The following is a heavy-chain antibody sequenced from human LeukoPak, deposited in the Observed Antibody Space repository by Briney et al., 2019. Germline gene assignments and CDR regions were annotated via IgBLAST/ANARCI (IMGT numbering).Heavy chain of an antibody. CDR2: ISGSGGST. D-gene: IGHD1-26*01. J-gene: IGHJ4*02. V-gene: IGHV3-23*01. CDR1: GFTFSSYA. Sequence: GGSLRLSCAASGFTFSSYAMSWVRQAPGKGLEWVSAISGSGGSTYYADSVKGRFTISRVNSKNTLYLQMNSLRAEDTAVYYCASSGSYRGGYFDYWGQGTLVTVSS. CDR3: ASSGSYRGGYFDY.